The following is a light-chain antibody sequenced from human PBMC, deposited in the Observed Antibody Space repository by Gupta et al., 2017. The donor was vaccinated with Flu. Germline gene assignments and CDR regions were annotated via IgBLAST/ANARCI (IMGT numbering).Light chain of an antibody. CDR1: QSVTSCY. J-gene: IGKJ2*01. CDR3: QHHSSSSNRYT. Sequence: ATISRRAQQSVTSCYLAWYQQTPGQAPRLVIHGASNQHTDIQARFSDSGSGTDLLLNLRRLERADIVVYYYQHHSSSSNRYTFGQGTKLEIK. V-gene: IGKV3-20*01. CDR2: GAS.